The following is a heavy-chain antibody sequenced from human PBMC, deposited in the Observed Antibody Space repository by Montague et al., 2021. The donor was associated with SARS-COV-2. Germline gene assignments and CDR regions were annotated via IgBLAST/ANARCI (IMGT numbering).Heavy chain of an antibody. Sequence: SLRLSCAASGFTFSSYEMNWVRQAPGKGLEWVSYLSSSGSTIYYXXSLKGRFTISRDNAKNSPYLQMNSLRAEDTAVYYCARDSLFRSGYSSGWPDYWGQGTLVTVSS. V-gene: IGHV3-48*03. CDR1: GFTFSSYE. CDR3: ARDSLFRSGYSSGWPDY. D-gene: IGHD6-19*01. CDR2: LSSSGSTI. J-gene: IGHJ4*02.